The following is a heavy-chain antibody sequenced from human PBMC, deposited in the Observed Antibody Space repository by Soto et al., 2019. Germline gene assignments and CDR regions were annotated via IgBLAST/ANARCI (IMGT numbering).Heavy chain of an antibody. CDR1: GGSISSGGYS. V-gene: IGHV4-30-2*01. CDR2: IYHSGST. J-gene: IGHJ4*02. D-gene: IGHD2-2*01. CDR3: ARGVYCSSTCCSFDY. Sequence: PSETLSLTCAVSGGSISSGGYSWSWIRQPPGKGLEWIGYIYHSGSTYYIPSLKSRVTISLDRSKNQFSLKLSSVTAADTAVYYCARGVYCSSTCCSFDYWGQGTLVTVSS.